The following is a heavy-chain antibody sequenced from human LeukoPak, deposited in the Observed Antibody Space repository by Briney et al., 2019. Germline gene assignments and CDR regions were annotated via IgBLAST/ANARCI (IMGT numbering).Heavy chain of an antibody. D-gene: IGHD4-11*01. V-gene: IGHV3-30*18. CDR3: AKAVQYVFDY. CDR1: GFTFSSYV. Sequence: GGSLRLSCAASGFTFSSYVMHWVRQAPGKGLEWVAIISYDGSNKYYADSVKGRFTISRDNSKDTLYLQMNSLRAEDTAVYYCAKAVQYVFDYWGQGTLVTVSS. CDR2: ISYDGSNK. J-gene: IGHJ4*02.